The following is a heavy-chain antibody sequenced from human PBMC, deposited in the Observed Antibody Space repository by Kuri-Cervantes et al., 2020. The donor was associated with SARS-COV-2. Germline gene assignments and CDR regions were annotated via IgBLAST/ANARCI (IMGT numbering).Heavy chain of an antibody. CDR3: ARTPGAGDY. CDR1: GFTLDAYA. V-gene: IGHV3-20*04. Sequence: GGSLRLSCAASGFTLDAYAMSWVRQAPGKGLEWVSGIKWNGVSTGYADSVKGRFTISRDNAKNSLYLQMNSLRAEDKAVYYCARTPGAGDYWGQGTLVTVSS. CDR2: IKWNGVST. J-gene: IGHJ4*02. D-gene: IGHD2-15*01.